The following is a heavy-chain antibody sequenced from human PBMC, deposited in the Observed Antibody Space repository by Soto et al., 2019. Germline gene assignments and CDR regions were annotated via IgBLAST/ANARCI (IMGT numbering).Heavy chain of an antibody. CDR3: ATDLGIAAAGTAFDI. Sequence: ASVKVSCKVSGYTLTELSMHWVRQAPGKGLEWMGGFDPEDGETIYAQKFQGRVTMTEDTSTDTAYMELSSLRSEDTAVYYCATDLGIAAAGTAFDIWGQGTMVTVSS. J-gene: IGHJ3*02. CDR2: FDPEDGET. V-gene: IGHV1-24*01. D-gene: IGHD6-13*01. CDR1: GYTLTELS.